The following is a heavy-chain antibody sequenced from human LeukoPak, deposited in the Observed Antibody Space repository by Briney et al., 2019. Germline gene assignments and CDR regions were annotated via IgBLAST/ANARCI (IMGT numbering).Heavy chain of an antibody. Sequence: SETLSLACTVSGYSISSGYYWGWIRQPPGKGLEWIGSIYYSGSTYYNPSLKSRVTISVDTSKNQFSLKLSSVTAADTAVYYCARSVQMATINFGLDYWGQGTLVTVSS. J-gene: IGHJ4*02. CDR1: GYSISSGYY. D-gene: IGHD5-24*01. V-gene: IGHV4-38-2*02. CDR2: IYYSGST. CDR3: ARSVQMATINFGLDY.